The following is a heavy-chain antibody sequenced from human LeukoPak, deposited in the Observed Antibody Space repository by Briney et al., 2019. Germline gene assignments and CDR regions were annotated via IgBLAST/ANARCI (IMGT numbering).Heavy chain of an antibody. CDR3: AKGMGIQLERRGTGYYFDH. CDR1: GFTFSSYA. J-gene: IGHJ4*02. CDR2: ITGSGGST. D-gene: IGHD1-1*01. Sequence: GGSLRLSCAASGFTFSSYAMSWVRQAPGKGLEWVSSITGSGGSTYYADSVKGRLTISRDNSKNTLYLQMNNLRAEDTAVYYCAKGMGIQLERRGTGYYFDHWGQGTLVTVSS. V-gene: IGHV3-23*01.